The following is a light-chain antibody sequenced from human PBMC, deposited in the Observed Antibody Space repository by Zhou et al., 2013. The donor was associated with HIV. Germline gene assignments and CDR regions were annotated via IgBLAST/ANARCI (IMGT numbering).Light chain of an antibody. CDR3: QQYDNLPPFT. Sequence: DIQMTQSPSTLSASVGDRVTITCRASQGISNYLAWYQQKLGKVPELLLYAASRLESGVPSRFSGSGSGTDFTFTISSLQPEDIATYYCQQYDNLPPFTFGPGTKVDIK. V-gene: IGKV1-NL1*01. J-gene: IGKJ3*01. CDR1: QGISNY. CDR2: AAS.